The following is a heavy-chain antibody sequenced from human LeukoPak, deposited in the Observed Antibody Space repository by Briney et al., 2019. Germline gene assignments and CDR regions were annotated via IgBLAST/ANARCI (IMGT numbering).Heavy chain of an antibody. CDR1: GFNFNNSA. Sequence: PGGSLRLSCAASGFNFNNSAMTSVRQAPGKGLEWLSVIIGSVGHIYYADSVQGHFTISRDASQRTLHLQMNSLRAEDTALYFCARVVDYVELVVVVTGGWFDPWGQGTQVTVPS. CDR3: ARVVDYVELVVVVTGGWFDP. CDR2: IIGSVGHI. D-gene: IGHD2-8*02. V-gene: IGHV3-23*01. J-gene: IGHJ5*02.